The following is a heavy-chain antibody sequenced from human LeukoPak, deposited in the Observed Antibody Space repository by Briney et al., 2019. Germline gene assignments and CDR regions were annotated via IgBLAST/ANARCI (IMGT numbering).Heavy chain of an antibody. CDR2: ISSSSSDI. Sequence: PGXSLRLSCAASGFTFSSYSMNWVRQAPGKGLEWVSYISSSSSDIYYADSVKGRFTISRDNAKNSLYLQMNSLRAEDTAVYYCASNPNDFWSGYPVGWGQGTLVTVSS. CDR3: ASNPNDFWSGYPVG. V-gene: IGHV3-21*01. CDR1: GFTFSSYS. D-gene: IGHD3-3*01. J-gene: IGHJ4*02.